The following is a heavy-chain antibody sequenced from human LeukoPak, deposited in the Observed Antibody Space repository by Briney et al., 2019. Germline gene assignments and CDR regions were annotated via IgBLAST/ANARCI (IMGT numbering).Heavy chain of an antibody. J-gene: IGHJ5*02. CDR2: MNPNSGNT. D-gene: IGHD7-27*01. Sequence: GASVNVSCKASGYTFTSYDINWVRQAPGQGLEWMGWMNPNSGNTGYAQKFQGRVTMTRNTSISTAYMELSSLRSEDTAVYYCARGLTGDYTNWFDPWGQGTLVTVSS. CDR1: GYTFTSYD. CDR3: ARGLTGDYTNWFDP. V-gene: IGHV1-8*01.